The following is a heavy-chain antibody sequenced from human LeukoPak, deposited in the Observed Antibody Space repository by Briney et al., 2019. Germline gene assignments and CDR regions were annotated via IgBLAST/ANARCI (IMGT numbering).Heavy chain of an antibody. J-gene: IGHJ4*02. CDR2: INHSGST. CDR1: GGSFSGYY. D-gene: IGHD2-15*01. CDR3: ARGPPGRVVVVVAAKPRYYFDY. Sequence: SETLSPTCAVYGGSFSGYYWSWIRQPPGKGLEWIGEINHSGSTNYNPSLKSRVTISVDTSKNQFSLKLSSVTAADTAVYYCARGPPGRVVVVVAAKPRYYFDYWGQGTLVTVSS. V-gene: IGHV4-34*01.